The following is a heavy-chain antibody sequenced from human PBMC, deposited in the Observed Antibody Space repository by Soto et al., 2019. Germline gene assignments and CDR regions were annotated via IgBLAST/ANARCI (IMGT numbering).Heavy chain of an antibody. V-gene: IGHV3-48*01. CDR1: GFTFSSYS. CDR3: ARTLLLWFGELFSAFDY. J-gene: IGHJ4*02. Sequence: GGSLRLSCAASGFTFSSYSMNWVRQAPGKGLEWVSYISSSSSTIYYADSVKGRFTISRDNAKNSLYLQMNSLRAEDTAVYYCARTLLLWFGELFSAFDYWGQGTLVTVSS. D-gene: IGHD3-10*01. CDR2: ISSSSSTI.